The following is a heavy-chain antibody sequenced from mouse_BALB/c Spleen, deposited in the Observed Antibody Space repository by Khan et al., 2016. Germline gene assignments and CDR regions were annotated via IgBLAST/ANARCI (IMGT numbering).Heavy chain of an antibody. D-gene: IGHD2-4*01. Sequence: EVQLQESGPGLVKPSQSLSLTCTVTGYSITSDYAWNWIRQFPGNKLEWMGYISYSGSTSYNPSLKSRISITRDTSKHQFFLQLNSVTTEDTATFYCARDDYGAWFAYWGQGTLVTVSA. V-gene: IGHV3-2*02. J-gene: IGHJ3*01. CDR1: GYSITSDYA. CDR2: ISYSGST. CDR3: ARDDYGAWFAY.